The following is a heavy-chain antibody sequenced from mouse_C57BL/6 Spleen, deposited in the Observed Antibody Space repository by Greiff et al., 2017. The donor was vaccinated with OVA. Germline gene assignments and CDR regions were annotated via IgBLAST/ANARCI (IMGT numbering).Heavy chain of an antibody. CDR1: GFTFSSYA. Sequence: EVKVEESGGGLVKPGGSLKLSCAASGFTFSSYAMSWVRQTPEKRLEWVATISDGGSYTYYPDNVKGRFTISRDNAKNNLYLQMSHLKSEDTAMYYCAREGGYYGSPFAYWGQGTLVTVSA. CDR3: AREGGYYGSPFAY. D-gene: IGHD1-1*01. J-gene: IGHJ3*01. CDR2: ISDGGSYT. V-gene: IGHV5-4*01.